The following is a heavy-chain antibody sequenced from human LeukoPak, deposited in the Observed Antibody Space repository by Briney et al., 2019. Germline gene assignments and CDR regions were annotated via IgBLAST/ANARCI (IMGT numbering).Heavy chain of an antibody. CDR1: GYTFSSYG. V-gene: IGHV3-30*02. CDR3: AKSLVGDTIFGVVSNFDY. D-gene: IGHD3-3*01. Sequence: GGSLRLSCAASGYTFSSYGMHWVRQAPGKGLEWVAFIRYDGGSKSYTDSVKGRFTISRDNSKNTLYLQMNSLRAEDTAVYYCAKSLVGDTIFGVVSNFDYWGQGTLVTVSS. CDR2: IRYDGGSK. J-gene: IGHJ4*02.